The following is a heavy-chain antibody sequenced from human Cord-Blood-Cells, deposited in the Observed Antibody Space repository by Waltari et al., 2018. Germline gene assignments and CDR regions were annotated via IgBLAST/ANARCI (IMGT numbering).Heavy chain of an antibody. CDR2: ISSSGSTI. Sequence: EVQLVESGGGLVQPGGSLRLSCAASGFTFSSYELNWVRQAPGKGLEWVSYISSSGSTIYYADSVKGRFTISRDNAKNSLYLQMNSLRAEDTAVYYCARVRSSWYAFDIWGQGTMVTVSS. J-gene: IGHJ3*02. CDR1: GFTFSSYE. V-gene: IGHV3-48*03. D-gene: IGHD6-13*01. CDR3: ARVRSSWYAFDI.